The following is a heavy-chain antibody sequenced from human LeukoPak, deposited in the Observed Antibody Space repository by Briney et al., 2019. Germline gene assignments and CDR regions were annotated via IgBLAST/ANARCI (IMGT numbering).Heavy chain of an antibody. CDR2: IYYSGST. J-gene: IGHJ5*02. V-gene: IGHV4-59*12. D-gene: IGHD3-10*01. Sequence: SETLSLTCTVSGGSISSYYWTWIRQPPGKGLEWIGYIYYSGSTNYNPSLKSRVTISVDTSKNQFSLKLSSVTAADTAVYYCARVRYYGSGSYYKGWFDPWGQGTLVTVSS. CDR3: ARVRYYGSGSYYKGWFDP. CDR1: GGSISSYY.